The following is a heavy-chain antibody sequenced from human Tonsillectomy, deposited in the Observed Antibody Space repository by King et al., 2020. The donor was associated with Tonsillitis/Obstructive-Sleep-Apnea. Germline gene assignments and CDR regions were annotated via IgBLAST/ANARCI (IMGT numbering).Heavy chain of an antibody. CDR3: AKGGLAHDAFDI. CDR1: GGSFSGYY. CDR2: ISHSGST. Sequence: VQLQQWGAGLLKPSETLSLTCAVYGGSFSGYYWSWIRQPPGKGLEWIGEISHSGSTNYNPSLKSRVTISVDTSRNQFSLRLTSITAADTAGYYCAKGGLAHDAFDIWGQGTMVTVSS. J-gene: IGHJ3*02. V-gene: IGHV4-34*01.